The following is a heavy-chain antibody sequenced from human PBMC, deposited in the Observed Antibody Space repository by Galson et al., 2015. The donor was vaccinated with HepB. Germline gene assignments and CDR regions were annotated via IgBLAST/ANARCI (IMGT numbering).Heavy chain of an antibody. D-gene: IGHD4-17*01. V-gene: IGHV3-53*01. CDR1: GFTVSSNY. CDR3: ARVGNTVTPYYYYYMDV. J-gene: IGHJ6*03. CDR2: IYSGGST. Sequence: SLRLSCAASGFTVSSNYMSWVRQAPGKGLEWVSVIYSGGSTYYADSVKGRFTISRDNSKNTLYLQMNSLRAEDTAVYYCARVGNTVTPYYYYYMDVWGKGTTVTVSS.